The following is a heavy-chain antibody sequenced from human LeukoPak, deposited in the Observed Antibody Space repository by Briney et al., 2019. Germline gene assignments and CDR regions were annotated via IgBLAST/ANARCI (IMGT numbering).Heavy chain of an antibody. J-gene: IGHJ3*02. CDR1: GFTFSRDW. Sequence: GGSLRLSCAASGFTFSRDWMHWVRQAPGKGLEWVSYISSSGSTIYYADSVKGRFTISRDNAKNSLYLQMNSLRAEDTAVYYCARVSSSCYAFDIWGQGTMVTVSS. CDR2: ISSSGSTI. V-gene: IGHV3-11*01. CDR3: ARVSSSCYAFDI. D-gene: IGHD6-13*01.